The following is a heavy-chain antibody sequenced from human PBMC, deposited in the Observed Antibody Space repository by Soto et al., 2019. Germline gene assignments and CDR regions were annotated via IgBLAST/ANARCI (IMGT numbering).Heavy chain of an antibody. CDR2: IYYSGST. CDR1: GGSISSGGYY. CDR3: ASRPRDGYSRYFDY. J-gene: IGHJ4*02. D-gene: IGHD5-18*01. V-gene: IGHV4-31*03. Sequence: PSETLSLTCTVSGGSISSGGYYWSWIRQHPGKGLEWIGYIYYSGSTYYNPSLKSRVTISVDTSKNQFSLKLSSVTAADTAVYHCASRPRDGYSRYFDYWGQGTLVTVSS.